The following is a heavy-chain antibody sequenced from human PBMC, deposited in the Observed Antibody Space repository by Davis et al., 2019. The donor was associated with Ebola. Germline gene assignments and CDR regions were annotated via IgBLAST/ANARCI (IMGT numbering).Heavy chain of an antibody. V-gene: IGHV4-31*03. D-gene: IGHD3-22*01. CDR2: IYYSGST. J-gene: IGHJ6*03. Sequence: SATLSLTCTVSGGSISRGGSYWTWIRQHPGEGLEWIGYIYYSGSTYYKPSLKSRVTISLDTSKNQFSLNLCYVTAADTAVYYCARDLRNDSSGYDNYFDMDVWGKGTTVTVSS. CDR3: ARDLRNDSSGYDNYFDMDV. CDR1: GGSISRGGSY.